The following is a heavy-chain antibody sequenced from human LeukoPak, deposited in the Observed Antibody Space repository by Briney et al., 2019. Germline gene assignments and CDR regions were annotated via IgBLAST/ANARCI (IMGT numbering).Heavy chain of an antibody. CDR3: ARANGGRFDY. J-gene: IGHJ4*02. V-gene: IGHV5-51*01. CDR1: GYSFTTSW. CDR2: IYPADSDT. Sequence: GDSLKISCEGSGYSFTTSWIGWVRQMPGKGLEWVGIIYPADSDTKYSPSSQGQVTISADKSISTAYLQWSSLKASDTAMYYCARANGGRFDYWGQATLVTVSS. D-gene: IGHD4-23*01.